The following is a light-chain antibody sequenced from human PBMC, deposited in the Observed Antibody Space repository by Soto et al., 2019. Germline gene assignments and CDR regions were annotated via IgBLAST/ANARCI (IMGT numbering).Light chain of an antibody. CDR3: HQRQSWPRT. J-gene: IGKJ1*01. CDR2: LAS. CDR1: QAVNTR. V-gene: IGKV3-11*01. Sequence: EILLTQSPATLSSFPGDRVTLSCRASQAVNTRLAWYQHKPGQAPRLLIYLASNRAAGVPARFSGSGYGTDLTITISNVENEDFEVYYCHQRQSWPRTFGHGTKVDIK.